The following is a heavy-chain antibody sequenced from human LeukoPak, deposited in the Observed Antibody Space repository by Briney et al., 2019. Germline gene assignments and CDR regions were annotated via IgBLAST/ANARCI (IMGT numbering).Heavy chain of an antibody. CDR2: MNPNSGNT. CDR3: ARAGYCNSTSCYSDAFDI. J-gene: IGHJ3*02. D-gene: IGHD2-2*01. V-gene: IGHV1-8*01. Sequence: GASVKVSCKASGYTFTSYDINWVRQATGQGLEWMGWMNPNSGNTGYAQKFQGRVTITTDESTSTAYMELSSLRSEDTAVYYCARAGYCNSTSCYSDAFDIWGQGTMVTVSS. CDR1: GYTFTSYD.